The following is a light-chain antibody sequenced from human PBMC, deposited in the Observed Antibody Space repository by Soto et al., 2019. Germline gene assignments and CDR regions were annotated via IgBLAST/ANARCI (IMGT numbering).Light chain of an antibody. Sequence: DIQMTQSPSTLSASVGDRVSITCRASQSITGWLVWYQQKPGQAPKLLIYDASSLERGVPSRFSGSGSGTAFTLTISSLQPDDFATYYCQQYRDYYSFAQGTKLQIK. J-gene: IGKJ2*01. CDR1: QSITGW. V-gene: IGKV1-5*01. CDR2: DAS. CDR3: QQYRDYYS.